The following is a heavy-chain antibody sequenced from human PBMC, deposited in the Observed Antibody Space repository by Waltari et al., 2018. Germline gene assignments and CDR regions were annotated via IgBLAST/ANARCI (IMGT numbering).Heavy chain of an antibody. D-gene: IGHD6-6*01. Sequence: QLQLQESGPGLVKPSETLSLTCTVSGGSISSSSYYWGWIRQPPGKGLEWIGSIYYSGGTYDTPSLKSRVTISVDTSKNQFSLKLSSVTAADTAVYYCARRYRGGYSSSALPHWYFDLWGRGTLVTVSS. CDR2: IYYSGGT. V-gene: IGHV4-39*01. CDR1: GGSISSSSYY. J-gene: IGHJ2*01. CDR3: ARRYRGGYSSSALPHWYFDL.